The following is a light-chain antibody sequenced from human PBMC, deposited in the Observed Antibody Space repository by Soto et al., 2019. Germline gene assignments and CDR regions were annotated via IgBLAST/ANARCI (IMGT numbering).Light chain of an antibody. CDR2: EVS. J-gene: IGLJ2*01. CDR3: CSYTSSTTPL. CDR1: SGDIGGYNY. V-gene: IGLV2-14*01. Sequence: QSALTQPASVSGSPGQSITISCTGTSGDIGGYNYVSWYQQHPGKAPKLVISEVSNRPSGVSNRFSGSKSGNTASLTISGLQAEDEADYYCCSYTSSTTPLFGGGTKLTVL.